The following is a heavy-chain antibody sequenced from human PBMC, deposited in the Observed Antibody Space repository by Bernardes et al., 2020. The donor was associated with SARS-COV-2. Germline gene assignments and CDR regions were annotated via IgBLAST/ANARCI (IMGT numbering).Heavy chain of an antibody. D-gene: IGHD6-19*01. CDR2: IDSGGSTT. Sequence: GGSLRLSCEASGFTFSNYWMHWVRQTPGKGLVWVSRIDSGGSTTTYTDSVKGRFTVSRDNAKNTLYLQMNSLRAEDTAIYYCTRGPVAGTPMTQVDRQFDVWGQGTLVTVSS. CDR3: TRGPVAGTPMTQVDRQFDV. CDR1: GFTFSNYW. V-gene: IGHV3-74*01. J-gene: IGHJ5*02.